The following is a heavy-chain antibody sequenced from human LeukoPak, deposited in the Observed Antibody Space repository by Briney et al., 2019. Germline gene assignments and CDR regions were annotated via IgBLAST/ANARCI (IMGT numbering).Heavy chain of an antibody. D-gene: IGHD5-24*01. Sequence: PSETLFLTCTVSGGSISSYYWSWIRQPPGMGLEWIGYIYYSGSTNYNPSLKSRVTISVGTSKNQFSLKLSSVTAADTAVYYCARTIRDGYNPFDYWGQGTLVTVSS. V-gene: IGHV4-59*01. CDR1: GGSISSYY. CDR3: ARTIRDGYNPFDY. J-gene: IGHJ4*02. CDR2: IYYSGST.